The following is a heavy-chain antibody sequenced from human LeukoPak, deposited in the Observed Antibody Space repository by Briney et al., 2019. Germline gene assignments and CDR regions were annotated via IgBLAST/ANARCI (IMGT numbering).Heavy chain of an antibody. D-gene: IGHD7-27*01. CDR1: GLTFSAYG. CDR3: ARTGDFDY. V-gene: IGHV3-74*01. CDR2: IKGDGSVT. Sequence: GGSLRLSCAASGLTFSAYGMHWVGQAPGKGLVWVSYIKGDGSVTSYADSVKGRFTISRDNAKNTLYLQMNSLRAEDTAVYYCARTGDFDYWGQGTLVTVSS. J-gene: IGHJ4*02.